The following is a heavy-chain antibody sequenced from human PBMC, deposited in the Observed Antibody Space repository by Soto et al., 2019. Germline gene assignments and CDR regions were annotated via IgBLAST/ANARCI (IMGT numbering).Heavy chain of an antibody. CDR1: GFTFSDYY. J-gene: IGHJ4*02. CDR3: ARGYSSSWYVQHFDY. V-gene: IGHV3-11*01. Sequence: LRLSCAASGFTFSDYYMSWIRQAPGKGLEWVSYISSSGSTIYYADSVKGRFTISRDNAKNSLYLQMNSLRAEDTAVYYCARGYSSSWYVQHFDYWGQGTLVTVSS. D-gene: IGHD6-13*01. CDR2: ISSSGSTI.